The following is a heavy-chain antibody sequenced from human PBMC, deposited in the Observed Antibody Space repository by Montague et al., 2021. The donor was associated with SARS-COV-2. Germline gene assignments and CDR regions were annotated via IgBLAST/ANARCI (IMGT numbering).Heavy chain of an antibody. V-gene: IGHV4-34*01. CDR3: ARTSYRDSSGYYSHGY. CDR2: IHHSGST. CDR1: GGSFSDYY. Sequence: SETLSLTCAVYGGSFSDYYWSWIRQTPGKGLEWIGEIHHSGSTNYNPSLKRQVSISVDTSKNQFSLELSSVTVADTAVYHCARTSYRDSSGYYSHGYWGQGILVTVSS. D-gene: IGHD3-22*01. J-gene: IGHJ4*02.